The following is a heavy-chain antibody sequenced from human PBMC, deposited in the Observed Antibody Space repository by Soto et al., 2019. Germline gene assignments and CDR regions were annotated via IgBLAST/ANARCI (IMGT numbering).Heavy chain of an antibody. Sequence: QVQLVQSGAEVKKPGASVKVSCKASGYTFTSYGISWVRQAPGQGLEWMGWISAYNGNTNYAQKLQGRVTMTTDTSTSTAYRGLRSMISDDTAVYYCARDTPVVAATTCETWGQGTLVTVSS. CDR3: ARDTPVVAATTCET. CDR2: ISAYNGNT. CDR1: GYTFTSYG. J-gene: IGHJ5*02. V-gene: IGHV1-18*01. D-gene: IGHD2-15*01.